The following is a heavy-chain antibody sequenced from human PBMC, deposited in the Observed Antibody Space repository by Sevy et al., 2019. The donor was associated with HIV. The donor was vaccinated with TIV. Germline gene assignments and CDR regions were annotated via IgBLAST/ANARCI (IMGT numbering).Heavy chain of an antibody. CDR3: TTDEAHCSSTSSYQTEGPYYCYGMDV. CDR2: IKSKTDGGTT. Sequence: GGSLRLSCAASGFTFSNAWMSWVRQAPGKGLEWVGRIKSKTDGGTTDYAGPVKGRYTNSRDDLKNTLDLQMNSLKTEDTARYYCTTDEAHCSSTSSYQTEGPYYCYGMDVWGQGTTVTVSS. V-gene: IGHV3-15*01. J-gene: IGHJ6*02. CDR1: GFTFSNAW. D-gene: IGHD2-2*01.